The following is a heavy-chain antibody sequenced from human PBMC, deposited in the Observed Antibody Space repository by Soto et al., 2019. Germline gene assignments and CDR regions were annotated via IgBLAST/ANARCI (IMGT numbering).Heavy chain of an antibody. CDR3: ARDKITGLFDY. Sequence: PSETLSLTCAVSGDSISSDKWWSWVRQPPGKGLEWIGEINHSGSTNYNPSLKSRVTISVDTSKNQFSLKLTSVTAADTAVYYCARDKITGLFDYWGQGTLVTVS. CDR2: INHSGST. CDR1: GDSISSDKW. J-gene: IGHJ4*02. D-gene: IGHD2-8*02. V-gene: IGHV4-4*02.